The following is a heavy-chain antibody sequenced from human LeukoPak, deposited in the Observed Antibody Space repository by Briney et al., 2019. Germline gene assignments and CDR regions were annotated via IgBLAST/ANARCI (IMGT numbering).Heavy chain of an antibody. J-gene: IGHJ1*01. Sequence: SETLSLTCTVSGGSISSSSYYWGWIRQPPGKGLEWIGSIYYSGSTYYNPSLKSRVTISVDTSKNQFSLKLSSVTAADTAVYYCARDYGGSYSEYFQHWGQGTLVTVSS. CDR3: ARDYGGSYSEYFQH. CDR2: IYYSGST. V-gene: IGHV4-39*07. D-gene: IGHD1-26*01. CDR1: GGSISSSSYY.